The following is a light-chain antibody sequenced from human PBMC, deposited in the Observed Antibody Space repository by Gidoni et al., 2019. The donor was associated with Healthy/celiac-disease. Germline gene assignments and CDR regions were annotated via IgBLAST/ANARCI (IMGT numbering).Light chain of an antibody. V-gene: IGKV1-27*01. CDR2: AAS. J-gene: IGKJ1*01. Sequence: DIQMTQSPSSLSASVGASVTITCRSSQGISNYLAWYQKKPEKVTKLLIYAASTLQSGVPTRFSSGGSGKDFTITISSLQPEDVATYYCQKYNSAPWTFXQXTKVEIK. CDR1: QGISNY. CDR3: QKYNSAPWT.